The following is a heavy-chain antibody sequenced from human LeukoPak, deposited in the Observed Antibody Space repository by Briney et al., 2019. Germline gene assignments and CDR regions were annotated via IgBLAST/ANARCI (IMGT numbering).Heavy chain of an antibody. Sequence: PSETLSLTCTVSGGSISGYYWSWIRQPPGKGLEWIGYIYYSGSTNYNPSLKSRVTISVDTSKNQFSLKLNSVTAADTAIYYCTRGSRYCSSGSCYGWFDPWGQGTLVTVSS. CDR2: IYYSGST. CDR3: TRGSRYCSSGSCYGWFDP. V-gene: IGHV4-59*01. J-gene: IGHJ5*02. D-gene: IGHD2-15*01. CDR1: GGSISGYY.